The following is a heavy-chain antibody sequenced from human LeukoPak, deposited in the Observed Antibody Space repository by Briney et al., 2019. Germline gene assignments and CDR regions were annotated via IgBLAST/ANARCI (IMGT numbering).Heavy chain of an antibody. CDR3: AKGTERYREVSSFDS. J-gene: IGHJ4*02. Sequence: PGGSLRLSCAASGFTFSNYGMHWVRQAPGKGLEWVSAISGRGDGTYYADFVKGRFTISRDNSKNTLFLQMNSLRVEDTATYYCAKGTERYREVSSFDSWGRGTLVAVSS. V-gene: IGHV3-23*01. CDR1: GFTFSNYG. D-gene: IGHD3-10*01. CDR2: ISGRGDGT.